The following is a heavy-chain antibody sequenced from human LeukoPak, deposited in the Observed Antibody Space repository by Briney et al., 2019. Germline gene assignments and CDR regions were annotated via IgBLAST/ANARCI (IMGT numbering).Heavy chain of an antibody. Sequence: ASVKVSCKASGYTFTSYGISWVRQAPGQGLEWMGWISAYNGNTNCAQKLQGRVTMTTDTSTSTAYMELRSLRSDDTAVYYCAREALSWQLVPYYYYGMDVWGQGTTVTVSS. V-gene: IGHV1-18*01. D-gene: IGHD6-13*01. CDR2: ISAYNGNT. J-gene: IGHJ6*02. CDR3: AREALSWQLVPYYYYGMDV. CDR1: GYTFTSYG.